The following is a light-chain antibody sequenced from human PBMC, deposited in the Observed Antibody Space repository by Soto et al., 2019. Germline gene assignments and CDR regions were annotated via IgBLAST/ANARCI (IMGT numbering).Light chain of an antibody. CDR1: QDVSNW. Sequence: DIQMTQSPSSVSASVGDRVTITCRASQDVSNWLAWYQQRPGKAPNLLIYAASSLQTGVPSRFSGGGFGTDFTLTISSLQPDDFATYYCQQNKSYPLAFGGGTKVEIK. V-gene: IGKV1-12*01. J-gene: IGKJ4*01. CDR3: QQNKSYPLA. CDR2: AAS.